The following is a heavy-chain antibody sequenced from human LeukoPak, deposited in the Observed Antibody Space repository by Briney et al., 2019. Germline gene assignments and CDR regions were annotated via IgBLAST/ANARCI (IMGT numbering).Heavy chain of an antibody. CDR3: ARDRVAVPGRGSGPNDAFDI. D-gene: IGHD6-19*01. Sequence: ATVKVSCKPSGYTFTDYYLHWVRQAPGQGLEWMGWINPNSGVTNYVQKFQGRVTMTRDTSISTAYMELSRLRSDDTAVYYCARDRVAVPGRGSGPNDAFDIWGQGTMVTVSS. CDR1: GYTFTDYY. V-gene: IGHV1-2*02. CDR2: INPNSGVT. J-gene: IGHJ3*02.